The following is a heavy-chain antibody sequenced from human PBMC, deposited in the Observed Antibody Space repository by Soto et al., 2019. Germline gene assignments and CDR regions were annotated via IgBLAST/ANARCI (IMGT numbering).Heavy chain of an antibody. Sequence: PWETLSLTCAVSGGSINSSKWWTWVRQVPGKGLEWIGKIDHNGITNYNPSVKSRVTISQDNSKSQLALQLTSVTAADTAMYYCARQIYDSDTGPNFQYYFDSWGQGTPVTVSS. CDR2: IDHNGIT. V-gene: IGHV4-4*02. J-gene: IGHJ4*02. CDR1: GGSINSSKW. D-gene: IGHD3-22*01. CDR3: ARQIYDSDTGPNFQYYFDS.